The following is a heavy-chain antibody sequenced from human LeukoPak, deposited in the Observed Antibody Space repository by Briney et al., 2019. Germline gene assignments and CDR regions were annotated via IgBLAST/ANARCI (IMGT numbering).Heavy chain of an antibody. J-gene: IGHJ6*03. Sequence: SQTLSLTCTVSGGSISSGDYYWSWIRQPPGTGLEWIGYIYYSGSTYYNPSLKSRVTISVDTSKNQFSLKLSSVTAADTAVYYCARCGYSYGGGYYYYYMDVWGKGTTVTVSS. D-gene: IGHD5-18*01. V-gene: IGHV4-30-4*08. CDR3: ARCGYSYGGGYYYYYMDV. CDR1: GGSISSGDYY. CDR2: IYYSGST.